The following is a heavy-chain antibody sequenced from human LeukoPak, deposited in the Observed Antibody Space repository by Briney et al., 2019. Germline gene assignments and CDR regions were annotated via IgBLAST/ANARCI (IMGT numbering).Heavy chain of an antibody. CDR2: ISSNGGST. V-gene: IGHV3-64*01. D-gene: IGHD3-9*01. CDR3: ARVQDDILTGYSDY. CDR1: GFTFSSYA. Sequence: GGSLRLSCAASGFTFSSYAMHWVRQAPGKGLEYVSAISSNGGSTYYANSVKGRFTISRDNSKNTLYLQMGSLRAEDMAVYYCARVQDDILTGYSDYWGQGTLVTVSS. J-gene: IGHJ4*02.